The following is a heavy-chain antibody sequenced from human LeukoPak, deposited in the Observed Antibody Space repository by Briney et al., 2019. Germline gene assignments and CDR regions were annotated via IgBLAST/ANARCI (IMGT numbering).Heavy chain of an antibody. D-gene: IGHD3-16*01. V-gene: IGHV3-21*06. CDR3: AGGARGYNWYFDL. Sequence: GGSLRLSCAASGFTFSTYNMNWVRQAPGKRLKWVSSITSSSSYVFYADSVKGRFTISRDNAKNSLYLHMNSLRAEDTAVYYCAGGARGYNWYFDLWGRGTLVTVSS. CDR2: ITSSSSYV. J-gene: IGHJ2*01. CDR1: GFTFSTYN.